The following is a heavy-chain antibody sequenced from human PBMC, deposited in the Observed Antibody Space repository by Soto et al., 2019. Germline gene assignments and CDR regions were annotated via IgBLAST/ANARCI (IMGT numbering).Heavy chain of an antibody. Sequence: EVQLVESGGGLAQPGGSLRLSCAASGFTLSGYAMDWVRQAPGKGLEYVSGISTNGVGTHYANSVQCRFTSSRDNSKNPVYLQMGSLRPEDMAVYYCARRARRDFYNMDVWGKGTTVTVSS. V-gene: IGHV3-64*01. D-gene: IGHD6-6*01. CDR2: ISTNGVGT. CDR3: ARRARRDFYNMDV. CDR1: GFTLSGYA. J-gene: IGHJ6*03.